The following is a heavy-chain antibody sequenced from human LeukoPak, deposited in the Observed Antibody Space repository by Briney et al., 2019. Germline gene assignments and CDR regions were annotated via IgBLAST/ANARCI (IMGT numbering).Heavy chain of an antibody. CDR3: ARDRFADDFWSGPSLDL. CDR2: IYYSGST. CDR1: GGSISSYY. D-gene: IGHD3-3*01. Sequence: PSETLSLTCTVSGGSISSYYWSWIRHPPGKGLEWIGYIYYSGSTNYNPSLKSRVTISVDTSKNQFSLKLSSVTAADTAVYYCARDRFADDFWSGPSLDLWGKGTLVTVSS. V-gene: IGHV4-59*01. J-gene: IGHJ5*02.